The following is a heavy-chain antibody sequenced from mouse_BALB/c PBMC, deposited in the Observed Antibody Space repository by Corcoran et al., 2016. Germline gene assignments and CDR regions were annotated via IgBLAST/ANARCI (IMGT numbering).Heavy chain of an antibody. D-gene: IGHD1-2*01. Sequence: EVQLQQSGPELVKPGASVKISCKASGYTFTDYNMHWVKQSHGKSLEWIGYIYPYNGGTGYNQKFKSKATLTVDNSSSTAYMELRSLTSEDSAVYYCARRRYYGYYAMDYWGQGTSVTVSS. CDR1: GYTFTDYN. CDR2: IYPYNGGT. V-gene: IGHV1S29*02. CDR3: ARRRYYGYYAMDY. J-gene: IGHJ4*01.